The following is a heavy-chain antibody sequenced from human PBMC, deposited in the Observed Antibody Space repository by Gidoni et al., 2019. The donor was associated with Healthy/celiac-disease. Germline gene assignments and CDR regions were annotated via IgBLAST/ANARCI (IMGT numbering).Heavy chain of an antibody. CDR2: IYYSGST. Sequence: QLQLQESGPGLVKPSETLSLTCTVSGGSISSSSYSWGWIRQPPGKGLEWIGSIYYSGSTYYNPSLKSRVTISVDTSKNQFSLKLSSVTAADTAVYYCARASATYYYYYMDVWGKGTTVTVSS. CDR3: ARASATYYYYYMDV. CDR1: GGSISSSSYS. J-gene: IGHJ6*03. V-gene: IGHV4-39*01.